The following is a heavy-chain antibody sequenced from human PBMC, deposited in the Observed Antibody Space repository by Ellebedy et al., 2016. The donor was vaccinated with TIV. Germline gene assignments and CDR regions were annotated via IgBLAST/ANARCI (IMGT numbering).Heavy chain of an antibody. CDR2: IRHDGSNE. J-gene: IGHJ4*02. V-gene: IGHV3-30*02. CDR1: GFSFSRYG. Sequence: GESLKISCVASGFSFSRYGMHWVRQAPGKGLEWVAFIRHDGSNEYYAASVKGRFTISRDNSNNTLYLKMSSVRAEDTAVNYCAKIFRGSKTYYDTLTGADRFDFWGQGILVTVSS. D-gene: IGHD3-9*01. CDR3: AKIFRGSKTYYDTLTGADRFDF.